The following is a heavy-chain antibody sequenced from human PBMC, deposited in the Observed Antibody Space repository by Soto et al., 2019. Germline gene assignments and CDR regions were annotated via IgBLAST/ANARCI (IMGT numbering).Heavy chain of an antibody. CDR2: IIPIFGTA. V-gene: IGHV1-69*01. Sequence: QVQLVQSGAEVKKPGSSVNVSCKASGGTFSSYAISWVRQAPGQGLEWMGGIIPIFGTANYAQKFQGRVTITADESTRTAYMALSSLRSEDTAVYYCARSEGTGDSRPEYFDYWGQGTLVTVSS. CDR3: ARSEGTGDSRPEYFDY. J-gene: IGHJ4*02. D-gene: IGHD7-27*01. CDR1: GGTFSSYA.